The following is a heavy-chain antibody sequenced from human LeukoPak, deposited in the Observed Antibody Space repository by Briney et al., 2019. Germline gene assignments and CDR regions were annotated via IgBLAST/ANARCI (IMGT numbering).Heavy chain of an antibody. CDR2: ISPSGGST. CDR3: ARDPLSGPYDH. J-gene: IGHJ4*02. Sequence: ASVKVSCKAFGYTFTSNYMHWVRQAPGQGPEWMGVISPSGGSTTYAQKFQGRVTMTRDTSISTAYMELSRLKSDDTAVYYCARDPLSGPYDHWGQGTLVTVSS. V-gene: IGHV1-46*01. D-gene: IGHD3-10*01. CDR1: GYTFTSNY.